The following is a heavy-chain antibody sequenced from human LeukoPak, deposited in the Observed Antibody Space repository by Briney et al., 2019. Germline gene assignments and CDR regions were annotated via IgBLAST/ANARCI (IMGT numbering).Heavy chain of an antibody. J-gene: IGHJ4*02. D-gene: IGHD3-3*01. Sequence: ASVKVSCKASGGTFSSYAISWVRQAPGQGLEWMGWISAYNGNTNYAQKLQGRVTMTTDTSTSTAYMELRSLRSDDTAVYYCARWGLIFGVVSHLTREEKGDYWGQGTLVTVSS. CDR3: ARWGLIFGVVSHLTREEKGDY. V-gene: IGHV1-18*01. CDR2: ISAYNGNT. CDR1: GGTFSSYA.